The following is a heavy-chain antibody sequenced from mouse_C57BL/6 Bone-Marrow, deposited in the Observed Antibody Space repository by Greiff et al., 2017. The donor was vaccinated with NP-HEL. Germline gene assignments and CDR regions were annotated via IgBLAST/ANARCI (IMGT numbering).Heavy chain of an antibody. J-gene: IGHJ3*01. D-gene: IGHD2-2*01. CDR2: ISYDGSN. Sequence: VQLKESGPGLVKPSQSLSLTCSVTGYSITSGYYWNWIRQFPGNKLEWMGYISYDGSNNYNPSLKNRISITRDTSKNQFFLKLNSVTTEDTATYYCARDYGYDPSFAYWGQGTLVTVSA. CDR3: ARDYGYDPSFAY. V-gene: IGHV3-6*01. CDR1: GYSITSGYY.